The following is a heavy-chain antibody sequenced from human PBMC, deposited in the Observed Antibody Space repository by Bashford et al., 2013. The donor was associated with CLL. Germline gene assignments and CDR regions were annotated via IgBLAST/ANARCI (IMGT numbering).Heavy chain of an antibody. J-gene: IGHJ6*02. V-gene: IGHV3-21*01. CDR3: ASDRNGMDV. Sequence: GNGRGGGLTPISSSYVPYTTTDSVRGRFTISRDNAKNSLYLQMNSLRAEDTAVYYCASDRNGMDVWGQGTTVTVSS. CDR2: ISSSYVP.